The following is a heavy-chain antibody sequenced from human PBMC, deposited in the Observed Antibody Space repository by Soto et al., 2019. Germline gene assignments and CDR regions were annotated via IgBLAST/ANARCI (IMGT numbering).Heavy chain of an antibody. CDR2: IYYTGST. V-gene: IGHV4-30-4*01. J-gene: IGHJ4*02. Sequence: SETLSLTCTVSGGSISSGDSFWSWIRQPPGKGLEWIGYIYYTGSTYYNPSLKSRLTISVDTSKNQFSLKLSSVTAADTAVYYCVRIIVLKVYTIDYWGRGTLVTVSS. CDR3: VRIIVLKVYTIDY. CDR1: GGSISSGDSF. D-gene: IGHD2-8*01.